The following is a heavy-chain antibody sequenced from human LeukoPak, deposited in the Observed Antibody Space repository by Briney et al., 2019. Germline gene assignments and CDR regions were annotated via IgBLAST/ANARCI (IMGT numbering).Heavy chain of an antibody. J-gene: IGHJ1*01. CDR3: AKGGLREYFQH. CDR2: ISGSGGST. Sequence: GGPLRLSCAASGFTLSSYAMSWVRQAPGKGLEWVSAISGSGGSTYYADSVKGRFTISRDNSKNTLYLQMNSLRAEDTAVYYCAKGGLREYFQHWGQGTLVTVSS. D-gene: IGHD4-17*01. V-gene: IGHV3-23*01. CDR1: GFTLSSYA.